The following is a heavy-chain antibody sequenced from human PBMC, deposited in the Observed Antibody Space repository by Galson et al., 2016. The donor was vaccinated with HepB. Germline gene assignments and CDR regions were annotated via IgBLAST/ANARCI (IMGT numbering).Heavy chain of an antibody. CDR2: ISYSGSTI. V-gene: IGHV3-23*01. Sequence: SLRLSCAASGFRFAGYAMSWFRRAPGKGLEWVAHISYSGSTIYHADSVKGRFTIARDSSRSMLYLEMNSLRPEDASVYYCAKEWGTFVWAFDAWGQGTAVIVSS. CDR3: AKEWGTFVWAFDA. CDR1: GFRFAGYA. D-gene: IGHD3-16*01. J-gene: IGHJ3*01.